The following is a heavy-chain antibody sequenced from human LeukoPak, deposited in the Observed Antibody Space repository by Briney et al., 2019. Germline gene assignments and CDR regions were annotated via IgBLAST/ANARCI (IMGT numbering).Heavy chain of an antibody. J-gene: IGHJ4*02. D-gene: IGHD6-13*01. V-gene: IGHV4-34*01. CDR2: INHSGST. Sequence: NPSETLSLTCAVYGGSFSGYYWSWIRQPPGKGLEWIGEINHSGSTNYNPSLKSRVTISVDTSKNQFSLKLSSVTAADTAVYYCASLAAAGDFDYWAREPWSPSPQ. CDR1: GGSFSGYY. CDR3: ASLAAAGDFDY.